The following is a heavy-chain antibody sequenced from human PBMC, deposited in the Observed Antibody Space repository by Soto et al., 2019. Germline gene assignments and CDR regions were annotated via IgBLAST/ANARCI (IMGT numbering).Heavy chain of an antibody. CDR2: IWYDGSNK. CDR1: GFTFSSYG. J-gene: IGHJ6*03. D-gene: IGHD5-12*01. CDR3: ARGGYRDYYGYYMDV. Sequence: SGGSLRLSCAASGFTFSSYGMHWVRQAPGKGLEWVAVIWYDGSNKYYADSVKGRFTIPRDNSKNTLYLQMNSLRAEDTAVYYCARGGYRDYYGYYMDVWGKGTTVTV. V-gene: IGHV3-33*01.